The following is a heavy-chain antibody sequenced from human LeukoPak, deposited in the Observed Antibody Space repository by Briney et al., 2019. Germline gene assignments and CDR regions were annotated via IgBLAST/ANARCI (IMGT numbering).Heavy chain of an antibody. CDR2: IHDSGST. V-gene: IGHV4-59*08. CDR1: GGYISSSF. Sequence: TSETLSLTCIDSGGYISSSFWSWIRQPPGKGLEWIGNIHDSGSTNFSPSLKSRVTISVDTSKNQFSLKLSSVTAADTAVYYCAGHVGHYDGSGYYYDWYFDLWGRGTLVTVSS. D-gene: IGHD3-22*01. J-gene: IGHJ2*01. CDR3: AGHVGHYDGSGYYYDWYFDL.